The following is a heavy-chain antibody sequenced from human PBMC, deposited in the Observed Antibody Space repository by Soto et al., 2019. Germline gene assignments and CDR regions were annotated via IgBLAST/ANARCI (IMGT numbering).Heavy chain of an antibody. J-gene: IGHJ2*01. Sequence: KAXETLSLTCAVSGCSISSYYWSWIRQPPEKGLEWIGYISYSGSTNYNPSLKGRVTISVDTSKNHFSLKLSSVTAADTAVYYCARDGYDLAGWYFDLWGRGNLVTVSS. CDR1: GCSISSYY. D-gene: IGHD5-12*01. CDR2: ISYSGST. V-gene: IGHV4-59*01. CDR3: ARDGYDLAGWYFDL.